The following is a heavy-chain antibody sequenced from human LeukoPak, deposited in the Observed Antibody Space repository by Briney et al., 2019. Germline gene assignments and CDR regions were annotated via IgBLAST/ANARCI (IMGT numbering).Heavy chain of an antibody. Sequence: GGSLRLSCAASGFTFSSYSMNWVRQAPGKGPEWVSYITGSGSTIYYADSVKGRFTISRDNAKNSLYLQMNSLRAEDTADYYCARRGAVAGTTDYWGQGTLVTVSS. V-gene: IGHV3-48*04. CDR3: ARRGAVAGTTDY. D-gene: IGHD6-19*01. CDR2: ITGSGSTI. J-gene: IGHJ4*02. CDR1: GFTFSSYS.